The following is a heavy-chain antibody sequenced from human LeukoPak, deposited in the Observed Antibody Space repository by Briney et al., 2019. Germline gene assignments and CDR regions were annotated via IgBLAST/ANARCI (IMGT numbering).Heavy chain of an antibody. CDR1: RGSFSGYY. CDR3: ASLPYSSSWFGIDY. J-gene: IGHJ4*02. Sequence: SETLSLTCAVYRGSFSGYYWSWIRQPPGKGLDWIGEINHSGSTNYNPSLKSRVTISVDTSKNQFSLKLSSVTAADTAVYYCASLPYSSSWFGIDYWGQGTLVTVSS. V-gene: IGHV4-34*01. D-gene: IGHD6-13*01. CDR2: INHSGST.